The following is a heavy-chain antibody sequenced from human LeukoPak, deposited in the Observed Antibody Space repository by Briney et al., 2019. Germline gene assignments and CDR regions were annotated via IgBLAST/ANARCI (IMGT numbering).Heavy chain of an antibody. D-gene: IGHD1-26*01. CDR1: GFTFNRYN. V-gene: IGHV3-21*04. CDR2: ISTSSSYI. J-gene: IGHJ1*01. Sequence: GGSLRLSCAASGFTFNRYNMNWVRQAPGRGLEWVSSISTSSSYIYYADSVRGRFTISRDNSKNTLCLQMNSLRAEDTAVYYCAKRPPSGSKFFHHWGPGTLVIVSS. CDR3: AKRPPSGSKFFHH.